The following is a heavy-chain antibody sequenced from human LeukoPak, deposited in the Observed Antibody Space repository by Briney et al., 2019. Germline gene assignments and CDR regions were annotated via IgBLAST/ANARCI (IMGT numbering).Heavy chain of an antibody. V-gene: IGHV3-30*02. CDR2: IRYDGSNK. D-gene: IGHD3-22*01. CDR1: GFTFSSYG. CDR3: AAPPWGYYDSSGYYNAFDI. J-gene: IGHJ3*02. Sequence: GGSLRLSCAASGFTFSSYGMHWVRQAPGKGLEWVAFIRYDGSNKYYADSVKGRFTISRDNSKSTLYLQMNSLRAEDTAVYYCAAPPWGYYDSSGYYNAFDIWGQGTMVTVSS.